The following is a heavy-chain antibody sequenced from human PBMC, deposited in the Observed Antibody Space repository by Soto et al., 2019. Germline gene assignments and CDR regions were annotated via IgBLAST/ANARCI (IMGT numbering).Heavy chain of an antibody. CDR2: IYDSGRT. V-gene: IGHV4-39*01. CDR1: GGSVSSNSYS. Sequence: SETLSLTCTVSGGSVSSNSYSWGWVRQSPGKGLEWIGTIYDSGRTYYNPSLKSRVTVSVDTSKNQFSLRLSSVTAADTAVYYCARGPTMTTDYWGQGTLVTVSS. CDR3: ARGPTMTTDY. D-gene: IGHD4-17*01. J-gene: IGHJ4*02.